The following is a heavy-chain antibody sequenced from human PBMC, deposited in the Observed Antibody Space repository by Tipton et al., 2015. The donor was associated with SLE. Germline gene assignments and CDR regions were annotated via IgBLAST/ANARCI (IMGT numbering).Heavy chain of an antibody. V-gene: IGHV4-39*07. D-gene: IGHD3-22*01. CDR1: GGSISSGDYY. CDR3: AGETYYYDSSGGSH. Sequence: TLSLTCTVSGGSISSGDYYWSWIRQPPGKGLEWIGEINHSGSTNYNPSLKSRVTISLDTSKNQFSLKLNSVTAADTTVYYCAGETYYYDSSGGSHWGQGTLVTVSS. CDR2: INHSGST. J-gene: IGHJ4*02.